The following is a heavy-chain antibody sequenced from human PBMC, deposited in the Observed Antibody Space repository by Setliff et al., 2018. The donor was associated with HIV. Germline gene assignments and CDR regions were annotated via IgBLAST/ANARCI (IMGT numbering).Heavy chain of an antibody. J-gene: IGHJ4*02. Sequence: HPGGSLRLSCAASGFTFSTSSMNWVRQAPGKGLEWVSYISSTSSTIYYADSIKGRFTVSRDNAKNSLYLQMSSLRAEDTAVYYCAVLWPFDYWGLGTLVTVSS. CDR3: AVLWPFDY. CDR1: GFTFSTSS. D-gene: IGHD3-10*01. V-gene: IGHV3-48*04. CDR2: ISSTSSTI.